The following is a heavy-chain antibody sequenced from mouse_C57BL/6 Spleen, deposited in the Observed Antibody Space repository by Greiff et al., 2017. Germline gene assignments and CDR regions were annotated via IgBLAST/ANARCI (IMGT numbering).Heavy chain of an antibody. CDR2: INYDGSST. J-gene: IGHJ4*01. CDR3: ARENYAMDY. CDR1: GFTFSDYY. Sequence: EVMLVESEGGLVQPGSSMKLSCTASGFTFSDYYMAWVRQVPEKGLEWVANINYDGSSTYYLDSLKSRFIISRDNAKNILYLQMSSLKSEDTATYYCARENYAMDYWVQGTSVTVSS. V-gene: IGHV5-16*01.